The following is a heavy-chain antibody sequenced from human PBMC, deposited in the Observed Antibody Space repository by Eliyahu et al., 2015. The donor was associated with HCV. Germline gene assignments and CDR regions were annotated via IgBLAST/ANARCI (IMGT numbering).Heavy chain of an antibody. CDR3: ARLYDSSGYPGRAFDI. D-gene: IGHD3-22*01. CDR1: GYSFXSYW. V-gene: IGHV5-51*03. J-gene: IGHJ3*02. CDR2: IYPCDSDT. Sequence: EVQLVQSGAEVKKPGESLKISCKGSGYSFXSYWIGWVRQMPGKGLEWMGIIYPCDSDTRYSPSFQGQVTISADKSISTAYLQWSSLKASDTAMYYCARLYDSSGYPGRAFDIWGQGTMVTVSS.